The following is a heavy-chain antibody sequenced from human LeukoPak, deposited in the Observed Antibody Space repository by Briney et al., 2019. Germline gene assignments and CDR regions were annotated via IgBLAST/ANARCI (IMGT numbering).Heavy chain of an antibody. J-gene: IGHJ4*02. CDR2: ISSSGSAI. Sequence: GGSLRLSCAASGFTFSSYWMSWVRQAPGKGLEWVSYISSSGSAIYYADSVKGRFTISRDNAKNSLYLQMNSLRAEDTAVYHCARSGFSLHFDYWGQGTLVTVSS. V-gene: IGHV3-48*04. D-gene: IGHD3-3*01. CDR1: GFTFSSYW. CDR3: ARSGFSLHFDY.